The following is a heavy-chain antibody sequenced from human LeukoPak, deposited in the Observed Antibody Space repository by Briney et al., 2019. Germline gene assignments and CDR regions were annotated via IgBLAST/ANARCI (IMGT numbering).Heavy chain of an antibody. CDR3: ARDNWGSLDY. CDR1: GVSVSSGSHP. D-gene: IGHD7-27*01. J-gene: IGHJ4*02. Sequence: PSETLSLTCAVSGVSVSSGSHPWSWIRQPPGKGLEWIGYSSNSGCTNCSPSLKSRVTISVDTSKNQFSLKLTSVTAADTAVYYCARDNWGSLDYWGQGILVTVSS. CDR2: SSNSGCT. V-gene: IGHV4-61*01.